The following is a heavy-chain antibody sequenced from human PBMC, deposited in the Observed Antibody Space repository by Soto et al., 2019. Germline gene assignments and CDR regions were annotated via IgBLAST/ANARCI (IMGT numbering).Heavy chain of an antibody. D-gene: IGHD1-7*01. V-gene: IGHV3-23*01. CDR1: GLTFSNYA. CDR2: MSGSSSTT. Sequence: GGSLRLSCATSGLTFSNYAMSWVRQAPGGGLEWVSSMSGSSSTTYYADSVRGRFTISRDRSKNTLYLQMSSLRAGDTALYYCAKNQERELPRVIDFWGQGTLVTVSS. CDR3: AKNQERELPRVIDF. J-gene: IGHJ4*02.